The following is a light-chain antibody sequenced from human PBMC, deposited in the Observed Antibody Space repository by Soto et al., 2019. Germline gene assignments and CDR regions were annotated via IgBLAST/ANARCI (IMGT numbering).Light chain of an antibody. CDR3: SSYTSSSTPYV. V-gene: IGLV2-14*01. J-gene: IGLJ1*01. CDR1: SSDVGTYNY. Sequence: HSALTQPASVSGSPGQSITISCTGTSSDVGTYNYVSWYQHHPGKAPKFMIYEVSNRPSGVSNRFYGSKSGNTASLTISGLQAEDEADYYCSSYTSSSTPYVFGTGTKVTV. CDR2: EVS.